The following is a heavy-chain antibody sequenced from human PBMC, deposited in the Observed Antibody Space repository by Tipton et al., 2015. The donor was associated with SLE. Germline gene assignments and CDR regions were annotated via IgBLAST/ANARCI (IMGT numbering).Heavy chain of an antibody. CDR3: TTLSGGPRY. D-gene: IGHD3-10*01. CDR1: GFTFGDYA. Sequence: RSLRLSCTASGFTFGDYAMSWVRQAPGKGLEWVARIKGKGAGGTTDYAASVMDRFVVSRDDSKNMMFLQMNSLGNEDTGIYFCTTLSGGPRYWGRGTLVTVSS. V-gene: IGHV3-49*04. CDR2: IKGKGAGGTT. J-gene: IGHJ4*02.